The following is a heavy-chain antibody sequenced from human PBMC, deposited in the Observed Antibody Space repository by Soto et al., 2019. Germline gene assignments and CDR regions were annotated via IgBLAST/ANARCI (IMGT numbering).Heavy chain of an antibody. V-gene: IGHV1-69*02. D-gene: IGHD2-2*01. CDR1: GGTFSSYT. Sequence: SVKVSCKASGGTFSSYTISWVRQAPGQGLEWMGRIIPILGIANYAQKFQGRVTITADKSTSTAYIELSSLRSEDTAVYYCARSCSSTSCYVGGDYYYYYMDVWGKGTTVTV. J-gene: IGHJ6*03. CDR3: ARSCSSTSCYVGGDYYYYYMDV. CDR2: IIPILGIA.